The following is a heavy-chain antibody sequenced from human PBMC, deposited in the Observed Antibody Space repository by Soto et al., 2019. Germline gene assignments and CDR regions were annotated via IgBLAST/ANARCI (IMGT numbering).Heavy chain of an antibody. J-gene: IGHJ4*02. Sequence: GGSLRLSCAASGFTFSRHSLNWVRQAPGKGLEWVSSISTTSSYIYYADSVKGRFTISRDNAKNSLYLQMDSLRAEDTAVYYCARDGYSSGFDYWGQGTLVTVSS. CDR3: ARDGYSSGFDY. CDR1: GFTFSRHS. D-gene: IGHD6-25*01. V-gene: IGHV3-21*01. CDR2: ISTTSSYI.